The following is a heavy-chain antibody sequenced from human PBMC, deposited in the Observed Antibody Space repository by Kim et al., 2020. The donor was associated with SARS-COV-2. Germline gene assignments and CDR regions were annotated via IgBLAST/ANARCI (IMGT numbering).Heavy chain of an antibody. V-gene: IGHV1-46*01. CDR1: VYTFTNYY. D-gene: IGHD3-10*01. J-gene: IGHJ4*02. CDR3: ARGDRGITPPLLGY. Sequence: ASVKVSCKASVYTFTNYYIHWVRQAPGQGPEWMGIINCSGGSTTYTQKFQGRVTMTSDTSTSTVYMELSSLRFEDTAIYYCARGDRGITPPLLGYWGQGTLVTVSS. CDR2: INCSGGST.